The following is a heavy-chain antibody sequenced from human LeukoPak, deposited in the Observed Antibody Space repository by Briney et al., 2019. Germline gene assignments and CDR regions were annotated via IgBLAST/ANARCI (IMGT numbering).Heavy chain of an antibody. V-gene: IGHV3-23*01. D-gene: IGHD3-3*01. Sequence: PGGSLRLSCAASGFTFSSYAMSWARQARGEGLEWVSGISVIGVNTYSTDSVNDRFTISRDNSKTTLYLQMNSLRAEDSAVYYCTKAASVRERVGFWSFDYWGQGTLVTVSS. J-gene: IGHJ4*02. CDR2: ISVIGVNT. CDR3: TKAASVRERVGFWSFDY. CDR1: GFTFSSYA.